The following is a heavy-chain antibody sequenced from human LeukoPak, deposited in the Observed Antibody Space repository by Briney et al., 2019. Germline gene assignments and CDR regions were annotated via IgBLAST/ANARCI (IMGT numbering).Heavy chain of an antibody. CDR1: GFTFDDYG. D-gene: IGHD3-3*01. Sequence: GGSLRLSCAASGFTFDDYGMSWVRQAPGKGLEWVSGINWNGGSTGYADSVKGRFTISRDDAKNSLYLQMNSLRAEDTALYYCARGGITIFGVVQFDYWGQGTLVTVSS. CDR3: ARGGITIFGVVQFDY. V-gene: IGHV3-20*04. J-gene: IGHJ4*02. CDR2: INWNGGST.